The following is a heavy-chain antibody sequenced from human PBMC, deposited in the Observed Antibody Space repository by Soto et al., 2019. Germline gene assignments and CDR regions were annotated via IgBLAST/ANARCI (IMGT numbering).Heavy chain of an antibody. V-gene: IGHV6-1*01. J-gene: IGHJ5*02. D-gene: IGHD6-19*01. Sequence: PSQPLSLTCAISGDSVSSNSAAWNWIRQSPSRGLEWLGRTYYRSKWYNDYAVSVKSRITINPDTSKNQFSLQLNSVAPEEKAVYSGARYSGGKDEGGNWLDPWGQGTLVTVSS. CDR3: ARYSGGKDEGGNWLDP. CDR2: TYYRSKWYN. CDR1: GDSVSSNSAA.